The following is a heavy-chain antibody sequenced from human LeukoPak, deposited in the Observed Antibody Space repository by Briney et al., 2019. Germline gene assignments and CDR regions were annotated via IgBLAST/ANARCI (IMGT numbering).Heavy chain of an antibody. D-gene: IGHD1-1*01. V-gene: IGHV4-30-2*01. Sequence: SQTLSLTCAVSGGSISSGGYSWSWIRQPPGKGLEWIGNIYHSGNTYYNPSLKSRVTISVDMSKNQFSLNLSSVTAADTAVYYCATATTTYFYYGMAVWGQGTTVTVSS. J-gene: IGHJ6*02. CDR3: ATATTTYFYYGMAV. CDR1: GGSISSGGYS. CDR2: IYHSGNT.